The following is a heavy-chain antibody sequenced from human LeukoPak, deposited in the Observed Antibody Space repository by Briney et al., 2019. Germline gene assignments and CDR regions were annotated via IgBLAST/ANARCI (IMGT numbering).Heavy chain of an antibody. J-gene: IGHJ4*02. CDR1: GFTFSSYS. CDR2: ISSSSSYI. Sequence: PGGSLRLSCAASGFTFSSYSMNWVRQAPGKGLEWVSSISSSSSYIYYADSVKGRFTISRDNAKNSLYLQMNSLRAEDTAVYYCAREGWELRLSFYYFDYWGQGTLVTVSS. V-gene: IGHV3-21*01. D-gene: IGHD1-26*01. CDR3: AREGWELRLSFYYFDY.